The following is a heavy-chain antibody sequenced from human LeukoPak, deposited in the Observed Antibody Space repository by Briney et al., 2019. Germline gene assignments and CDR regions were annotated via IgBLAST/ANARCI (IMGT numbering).Heavy chain of an antibody. CDR1: GDSISTSNSY. D-gene: IGHD5-18*01. V-gene: IGHV4-39*07. J-gene: IGHJ4*02. CDR2: IYHSGST. CDR3: ARDSGYSYGTPPNFDY. Sequence: SETLSLTCTVSGDSISTSNSYWGWIRQPPGKGLEWIGSIYHSGSTYYNPSLKSRVTISVDTSKDQFSLKLSSVTAADTAVYYCARDSGYSYGTPPNFDYWGQGTLVTVSS.